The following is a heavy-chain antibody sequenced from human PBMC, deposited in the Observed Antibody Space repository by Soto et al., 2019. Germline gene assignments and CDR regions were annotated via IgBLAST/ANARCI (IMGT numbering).Heavy chain of an antibody. CDR3: ARDVAGDLWSGYYWYFDL. V-gene: IGHV4-4*07. D-gene: IGHD3-3*01. CDR2: IYANGNT. J-gene: IGHJ2*01. CDR1: GGSISSYY. Sequence: QVQLQESGPGLVKPSETLSLTCTVSGGSISSYYWSWIRQPAGKGLEWIGRIYANGNTDYNPSLKSRVIMSVDTSKNQFSLNLISVTAADTAVYYCARDVAGDLWSGYYWYFDLWGRGTLVTVSS.